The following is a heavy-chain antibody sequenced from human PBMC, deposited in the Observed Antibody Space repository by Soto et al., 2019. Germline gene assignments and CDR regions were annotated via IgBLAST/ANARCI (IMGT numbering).Heavy chain of an antibody. J-gene: IGHJ6*02. Sequence: VASVKVSCKASGGTFSSYAISWVRQAPGQGLEWMGGIIPIFGTANYAQKFQGRVTITADESTSTAYMELSSLRSEDTAVYYCARSTVNYYYGMDVWGQGTTVTVSS. V-gene: IGHV1-69*13. CDR1: GGTFSSYA. D-gene: IGHD4-4*01. CDR3: ARSTVNYYYGMDV. CDR2: IIPIFGTA.